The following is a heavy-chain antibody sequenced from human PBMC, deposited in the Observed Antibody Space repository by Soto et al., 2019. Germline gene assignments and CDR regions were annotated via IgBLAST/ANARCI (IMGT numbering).Heavy chain of an antibody. D-gene: IGHD3-9*01. CDR3: ARGHILPGPYYFDC. CDR1: GGTFSSYA. Sequence: ASVNVSCKASGGTFSSYAISWVRQAPGQGLKWMGGIIPIFGTSNYAQKFQGRVTITAENPTNKAYRALRSLRSEDTAVYYCARGHILPGPYYFDCWGKGNMVTVSS. CDR2: IIPIFGTS. J-gene: IGHJ4*02. V-gene: IGHV1-69*06.